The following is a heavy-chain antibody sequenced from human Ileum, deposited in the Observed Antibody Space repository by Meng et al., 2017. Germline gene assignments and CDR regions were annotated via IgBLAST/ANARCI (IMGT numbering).Heavy chain of an antibody. CDR1: GGSISSGGYY. D-gene: IGHD2-8*01. Sequence: QVQLQESGPGLVKPSQTLSLTCTVSGGSISSGGYYWSWIRQHPGKGLEWIGYIYDSGSTYYNPSLKSRIAISGDTSKNQFSLNLSSVTAADTAVYYCARGCTAYFDYWGQGTLVTFSS. J-gene: IGHJ4*02. V-gene: IGHV4-31*03. CDR3: ARGCTAYFDY. CDR2: IYDSGST.